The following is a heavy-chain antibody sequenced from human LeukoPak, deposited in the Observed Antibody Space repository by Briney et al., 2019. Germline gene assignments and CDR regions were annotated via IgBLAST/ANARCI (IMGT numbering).Heavy chain of an antibody. CDR2: ISGSGGST. V-gene: IGHV3-23*01. J-gene: IGHJ4*02. CDR1: GFTFSSYW. Sequence: GGSLRLSCAASGFTFSSYWMNWARQAPGKGLEWVSAISGSGGSTYYADSVKGRFTISRDNSKNTLYLQMNSLRAEDTAVYYCAKVRAPNAVPYYFDYWGQGTLVTVSS. CDR3: AKVRAPNAVPYYFDY.